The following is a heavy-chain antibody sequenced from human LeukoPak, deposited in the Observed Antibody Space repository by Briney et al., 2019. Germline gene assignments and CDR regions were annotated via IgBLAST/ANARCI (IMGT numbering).Heavy chain of an antibody. D-gene: IGHD2-2*02. J-gene: IGHJ4*02. V-gene: IGHV3-23*01. Sequence: PGGSLRLSCAASGFAFSSYAMTWVRQAPGKGLEWVSVISGRGDGTHYADSVKGRFSISRDNSKNTMYLQMNSLRAEDSALYCYVKGCRSTGCYTPECWGQGTLVTVSS. CDR1: GFAFSSYA. CDR2: ISGRGDGT. CDR3: VKGCRSTGCYTPEC.